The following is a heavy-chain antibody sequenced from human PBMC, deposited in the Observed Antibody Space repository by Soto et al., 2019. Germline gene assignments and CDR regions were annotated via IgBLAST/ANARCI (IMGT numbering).Heavy chain of an antibody. CDR1: GFSLTTSGVS. V-gene: IGHV2-5*01. CDR2: IYWYDDK. J-gene: IGHJ6*02. CDR3: THSDVFGDHYYALEV. D-gene: IGHD3-10*01. Sequence: QITLKESGPTLVKPTQTLTLTCTFSGFSLTTSGVSVGWIRQPPGKALEWLTLIYWYDDKRYSPSLKNRLTITKDTSKSQVVPTMTNMDPLDTATYCCTHSDVFGDHYYALEVWGQGTTVTVSS.